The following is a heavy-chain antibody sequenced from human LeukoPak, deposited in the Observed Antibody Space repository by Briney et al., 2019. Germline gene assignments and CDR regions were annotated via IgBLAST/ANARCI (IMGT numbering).Heavy chain of an antibody. CDR1: GFTFDDYG. J-gene: IGHJ3*02. V-gene: IGHV3-20*04. CDR2: INWNGGST. Sequence: GGSLRLSCAASGFTFDDYGMSWVRHAPGKGLEWVSGINWNGGSTGYADSVKGRFTISRDNAKNSLYLQMNSLRAEDTAVYYCAEDPLSLLPDAFDIWGQGTMVTVSS. D-gene: IGHD2-15*01. CDR3: AEDPLSLLPDAFDI.